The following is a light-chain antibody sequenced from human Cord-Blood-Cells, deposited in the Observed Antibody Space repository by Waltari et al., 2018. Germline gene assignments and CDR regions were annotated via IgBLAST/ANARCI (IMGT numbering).Light chain of an antibody. V-gene: IGLV2-11*01. Sequence: QSALTQPRPVSGSPGQSVTIPCPGTSSDVGGSNYVSWYQQHPGKAPKLMIYDVSKRPSGVPDRFSGSKSGNTASLTISGLQAEDEADYYCCSYAGSYVFGTGTKVTVL. J-gene: IGLJ1*01. CDR2: DVS. CDR1: SSDVGGSNY. CDR3: CSYAGSYV.